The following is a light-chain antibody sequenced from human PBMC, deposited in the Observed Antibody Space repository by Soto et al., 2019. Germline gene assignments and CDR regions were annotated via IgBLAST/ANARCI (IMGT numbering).Light chain of an antibody. J-gene: IGKJ4*01. Sequence: EIVMTQSPATLSVSPGETATLSCRASQSVGRAVAWYQHKPGQAPRHLIVAASIRATGVPGRFSGGGSGTDFTLTISSLQSEDFAVYYCQQYRNWPPLTFGGGTTVEIK. CDR3: QQYRNWPPLT. V-gene: IGKV3-15*01. CDR1: QSVGRA. CDR2: AAS.